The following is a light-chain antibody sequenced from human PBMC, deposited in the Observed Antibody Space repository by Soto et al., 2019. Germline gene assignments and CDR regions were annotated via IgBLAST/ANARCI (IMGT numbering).Light chain of an antibody. Sequence: QSVLTQPPSVSAAPGQKVTISCSGGSSNIGDNYVSWYQQFPGTAPKLLIYDNDKRPSGIPDRFSGSKSGTSATLGITGLQTGDEAEYYCGTWDNSLSVVFGGGTKLTVL. CDR3: GTWDNSLSVV. CDR2: DND. V-gene: IGLV1-51*01. J-gene: IGLJ2*01. CDR1: SSNIGDNY.